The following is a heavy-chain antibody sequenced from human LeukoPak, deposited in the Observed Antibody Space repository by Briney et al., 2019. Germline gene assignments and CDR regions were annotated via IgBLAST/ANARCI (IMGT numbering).Heavy chain of an antibody. J-gene: IGHJ4*02. D-gene: IGHD3-10*01. CDR1: GGSISSYY. CDR3: ARHSRYGSGFDY. Sequence: SETLSLTCAVSGGSISSYYWSWIRQPPGKGLEWIGYIYYSGSTNYNTSLKSRVTISVDTSKNQFSLKLSSVTAADTAVYYCARHSRYGSGFDYWGQGTLVTVSS. CDR2: IYYSGST. V-gene: IGHV4-59*08.